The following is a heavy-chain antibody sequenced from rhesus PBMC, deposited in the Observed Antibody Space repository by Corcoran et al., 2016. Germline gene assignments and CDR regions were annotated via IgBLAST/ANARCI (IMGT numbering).Heavy chain of an antibody. CDR1: GGSFSGYY. Sequence: QVQLQESGPGLVKPSETLSLTCAVSGGSFSGYYWAWIRHPPGKGLEWIGSGSGNSGGTDYNPSLKSRVTISTDTSKNQFSLKLSSVTAADTAVYYCARGPIWTGYSLDWYFDLWGPGTPITVPS. D-gene: IGHD3-3*01. J-gene: IGHJ2*01. CDR2: GSGNSGGT. V-gene: IGHV4-165*01. CDR3: ARGPIWTGYSLDWYFDL.